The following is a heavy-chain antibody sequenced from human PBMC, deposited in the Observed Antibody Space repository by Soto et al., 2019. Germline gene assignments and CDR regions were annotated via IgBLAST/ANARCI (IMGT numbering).Heavy chain of an antibody. J-gene: IGHJ3*02. CDR2: IYYSGST. CDR3: ARYIVVVVAATAGDAFDI. Sequence: LSLTCTVSGGSISSGGYYWSWIRQHPGKGLEWIGYIYYSGSTYYNPSLKSRVTISVDTSKNQFSLKLSSVTAADTAVYYCARYIVVVVAATAGDAFDIWGQGTMVTVSS. D-gene: IGHD2-15*01. V-gene: IGHV4-31*03. CDR1: GGSISSGGYY.